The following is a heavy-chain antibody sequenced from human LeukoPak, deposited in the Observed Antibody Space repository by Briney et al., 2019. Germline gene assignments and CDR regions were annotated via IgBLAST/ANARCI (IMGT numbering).Heavy chain of an antibody. D-gene: IGHD6-13*01. J-gene: IGHJ4*02. CDR2: MNPKSGNT. CDR3: VRGPQYNTIWYYFGY. Sequence: ASVKVSCKASGYTFSNYDINWVRQATGQGLRWMGWMNPKSGNTGYAQKFQGRVTITRNTSISTAYMELTSLTSEDTAVYYCVRGPQYNTIWYYFGYWGQGTLVTVSS. CDR1: GYTFSNYD. V-gene: IGHV1-8*03.